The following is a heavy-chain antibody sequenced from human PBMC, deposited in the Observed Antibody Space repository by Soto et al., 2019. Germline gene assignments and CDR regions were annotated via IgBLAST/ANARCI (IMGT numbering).Heavy chain of an antibody. V-gene: IGHV3-7*01. CDR2: IKQDGSEK. CDR3: GRDPYFGAIDY. J-gene: IGHJ4*02. CDR1: GFSFSASW. Sequence: EVQLMESGEGLVQPGGSLRLSCAASGFSFSASWMAWVRQAPGKGLEWVADIKQDGSEKNYVDSVKGRATISRDNAKNSLYLQMNSLRAEDTAVYYCGRDPYFGAIDYWGLGTLVIVSS. D-gene: IGHD3-16*01.